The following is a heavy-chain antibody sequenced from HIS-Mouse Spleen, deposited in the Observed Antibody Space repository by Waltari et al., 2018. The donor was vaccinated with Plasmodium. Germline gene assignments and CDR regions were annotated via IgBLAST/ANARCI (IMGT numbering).Heavy chain of an antibody. D-gene: IGHD3-3*01. CDR1: GFTFSRYG. CDR2: ISYDGSNK. J-gene: IGHJ4*02. CDR3: AKEVLGYYDFWSRPDY. V-gene: IGHV3-30*18. Sequence: QVQLVESGGGVVQPGRSLRLSCAASGFTFSRYGMHWVRQAPGKGVGWVAVISYDGSNKYYADSVKGRFTISRDNSKNTLYLQMNSLRAEDTAVYYCAKEVLGYYDFWSRPDYWGQGTLVTVSS.